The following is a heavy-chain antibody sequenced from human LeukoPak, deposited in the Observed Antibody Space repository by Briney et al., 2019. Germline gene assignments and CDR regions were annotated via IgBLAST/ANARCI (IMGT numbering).Heavy chain of an antibody. D-gene: IGHD1-26*01. CDR2: IWYDGSNK. V-gene: IGHV3-33*01. CDR3: ARAPTSYYYFDY. J-gene: IGHJ4*02. Sequence: GRSLRLSSAASGFTFSSYGMHWVRQAPGKGLEWVAVIWYDGSNKYYADSVKGRFTISRDNSKNTLYLQMNSLRAEDTAVYYCARAPTSYYYFDYWGQGTLVIVSS. CDR1: GFTFSSYG.